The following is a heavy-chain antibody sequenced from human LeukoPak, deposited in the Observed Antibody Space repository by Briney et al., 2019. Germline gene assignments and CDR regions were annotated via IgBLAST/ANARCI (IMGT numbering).Heavy chain of an antibody. CDR1: GGSFSGHY. J-gene: IGHJ4*02. V-gene: IGHV4-34*01. CDR2: INHSGST. Sequence: SETLSLTCAVYGGSFSGHYWSWIRQPPGKGLEWIGEINHSGSTNYNPSLKSRVTISVDTSKNQFSLKLSSVTAADTAVYYCARGVRSGNYDSSGYPDYWGQGTLVTVSS. D-gene: IGHD3-22*01. CDR3: ARGVRSGNYDSSGYPDY.